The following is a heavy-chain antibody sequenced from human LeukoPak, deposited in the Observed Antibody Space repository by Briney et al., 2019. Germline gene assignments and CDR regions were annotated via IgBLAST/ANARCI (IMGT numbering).Heavy chain of an antibody. CDR1: GGSISSSSYY. J-gene: IGHJ5*02. CDR2: IYYSGST. V-gene: IGHV4-61*01. Sequence: SETLSLTCTVSGGSISSSSYYWSWIRQPPGKGLEWIGYIYYSGSTNYNPSLKSRVTISVDTSKNQFSLKLSSVTAADTAVYYCARETILGYCSGGSCAKVYANWFDPWGQGTLVTVSS. CDR3: ARETILGYCSGGSCAKVYANWFDP. D-gene: IGHD2-15*01.